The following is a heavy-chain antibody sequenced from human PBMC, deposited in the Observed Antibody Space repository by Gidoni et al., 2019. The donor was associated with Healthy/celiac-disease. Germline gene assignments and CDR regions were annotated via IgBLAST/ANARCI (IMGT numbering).Heavy chain of an antibody. CDR2: INPSGGST. V-gene: IGHV1-46*01. CDR1: GYTFTSYY. Sequence: QVQLVQSGAEVKKPGASVKVSCKASGYTFTSYYMHWVRQAPGQGLEWMGIINPSGGSTSYAQKFQGRVTMTRDTSTSTVYMELSSLRSEDTAVYYCARVGTIFGVAGGMDVWGQGTTVTVSS. CDR3: ARVGTIFGVAGGMDV. J-gene: IGHJ6*02. D-gene: IGHD3-3*01.